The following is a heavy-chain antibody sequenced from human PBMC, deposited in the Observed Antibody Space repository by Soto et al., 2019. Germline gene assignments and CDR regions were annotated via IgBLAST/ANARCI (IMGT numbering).Heavy chain of an antibody. V-gene: IGHV4-34*01. J-gene: IGHJ6*02. D-gene: IGHD3-10*01. CDR2: INHSGST. CDR3: ARGRASMVRGAKYQYYGVDV. CDR1: GGSFSDYY. Sequence: SETLSLTCAVYGGSFSDYYWSWIRQPPGKGLEWIGEINHSGSTNYNPSLKSRVTISVDTSGKQFSLKLSSVTAADTAVYYCARGRASMVRGAKYQYYGVDVWGQGTTVTVSS.